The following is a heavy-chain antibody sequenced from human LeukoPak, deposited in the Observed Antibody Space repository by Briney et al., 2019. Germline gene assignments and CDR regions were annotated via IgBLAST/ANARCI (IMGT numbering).Heavy chain of an antibody. CDR3: ARGIHYYDSSGYPRKNWFDP. Sequence: SVKVSCKASGGTFSSYAISWVRQAPGQGLEWMGGIIPIFGTANYAQKFQGRVTITADESTSTAYMELSSLRSEDTAVYYCARGIHYYDSSGYPRKNWFDPWGQGTLVTVSS. J-gene: IGHJ5*02. CDR2: IIPIFGTA. CDR1: GGTFSSYA. V-gene: IGHV1-69*13. D-gene: IGHD3-22*01.